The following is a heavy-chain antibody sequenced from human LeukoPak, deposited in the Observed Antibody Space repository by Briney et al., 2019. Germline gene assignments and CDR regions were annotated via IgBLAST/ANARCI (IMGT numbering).Heavy chain of an antibody. CDR1: RGSISSSNYY. J-gene: IGHJ4*02. CDR3: ARWELERPWGY. D-gene: IGHD1-1*01. Sequence: PSETLSLTCTVSRGSISSSNYYGGWIRQPPGKRLEWIGTIYYNGNTYYNPSLKSRVTISLDTSKNQFSLKLSSVTAADTAVYYCARWELERPWGYWGQGTLVTVSS. V-gene: IGHV4-39*01. CDR2: IYYNGNT.